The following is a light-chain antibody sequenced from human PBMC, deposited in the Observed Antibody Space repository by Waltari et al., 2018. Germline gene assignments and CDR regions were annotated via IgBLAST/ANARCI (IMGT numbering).Light chain of an antibody. CDR1: QSVRSD. V-gene: IGKV3-15*01. CDR2: TAS. CDR3: LQYNDWPWT. Sequence: VLSQSPATLSVSPGERVTLSCTANQSVRSDLAWHQQKSGQPPRLLIYTASSRSTCIPPMFSVSVSGTEFTLTFSNLQSYDFAVYFFLQYNDWPWTFVQWT. J-gene: IGKJ1*01.